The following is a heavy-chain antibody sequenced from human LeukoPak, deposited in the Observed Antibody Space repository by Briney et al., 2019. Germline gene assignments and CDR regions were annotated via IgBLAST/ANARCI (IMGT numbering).Heavy chain of an antibody. CDR2: IYYSGST. D-gene: IGHD5-24*01. J-gene: IGHJ4*02. CDR3: AVRSAETATITIDY. CDR1: GGSISSSSYY. V-gene: IGHV4-39*07. Sequence: SETLSLTCSVSGGSISSSSYYWGWIRQPPGKGLEWIGSIYYSGSTYYNPSLKSRVTISVDTSKNQFSLKPSSVTAADTAVYYCAVRSAETATITIDYWGQGTLVTVSS.